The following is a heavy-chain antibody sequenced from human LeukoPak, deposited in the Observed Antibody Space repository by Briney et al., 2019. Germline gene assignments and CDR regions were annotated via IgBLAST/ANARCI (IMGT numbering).Heavy chain of an antibody. J-gene: IGHJ6*02. CDR2: IYHSGST. Sequence: SETLSLTCTVSGGSISSGGYYWSWIRQPPGKGLEWIGYIYHSGSTYYNPSFKSRVTISVDRSKNQFSLKLSSVTAADTAVYYCARQGPYYYYGMDVWGQGTTVTVSS. V-gene: IGHV4-30-2*01. CDR1: GGSISSGGYY. CDR3: ARQGPYYYYGMDV.